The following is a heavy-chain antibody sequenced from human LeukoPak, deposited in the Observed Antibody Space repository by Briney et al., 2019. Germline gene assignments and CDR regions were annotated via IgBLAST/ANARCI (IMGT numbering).Heavy chain of an antibody. CDR1: GFTYSSYW. J-gene: IGHJ3*02. D-gene: IGHD3-10*01. CDR3: STGSGHAFDI. Sequence: GGSLRLSCAASGFTYSSYWMHWVRQVPGKGLVWVSRITSDGSSTSYADSVKGRFTISRDNAKNTLYVQMNSLRAEDTAVYYCSTGSGHAFDIWGRGTMVTVS. V-gene: IGHV3-74*01. CDR2: ITSDGSST.